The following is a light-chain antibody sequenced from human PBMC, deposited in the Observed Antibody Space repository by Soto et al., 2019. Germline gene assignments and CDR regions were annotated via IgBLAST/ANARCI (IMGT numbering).Light chain of an antibody. Sequence: DVQMTQSPSSLSASVGDRVTITCRASQDINSWLAWYQQKPGKAPKSLIYVASSLQTGVPLRFTGSGSGTVFTLTISSLQPEDSATYYCQQYNIYPLTFGGGTKVEIK. J-gene: IGKJ4*01. V-gene: IGKV1D-16*01. CDR3: QQYNIYPLT. CDR1: QDINSW. CDR2: VAS.